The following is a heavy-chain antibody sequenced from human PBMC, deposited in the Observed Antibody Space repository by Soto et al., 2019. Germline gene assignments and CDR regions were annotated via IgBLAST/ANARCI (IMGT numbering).Heavy chain of an antibody. CDR2: IYHSGST. CDR1: GGSISSSNW. CDR3: ARAGVATITRYYYGMDV. Sequence: LSLTCAVSGGSISSSNWWSWVRQPPGKGLEWIGEIYHSGSTNYNPSLKSRVTISVDKSKNQFSLKLSSVTAADTAVYYCARAGVATITRYYYGMDVWGQGTTVTVSS. D-gene: IGHD5-12*01. J-gene: IGHJ6*02. V-gene: IGHV4-4*02.